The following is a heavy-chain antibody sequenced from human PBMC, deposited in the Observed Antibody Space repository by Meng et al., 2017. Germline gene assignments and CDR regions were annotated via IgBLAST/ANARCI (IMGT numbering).Heavy chain of an antibody. Sequence: LEGAGPGRGRPSGTLSLTCAVSGGSISSSNWWSWVRQPPGKGREWIGEIYHSGSTNYNPSLKSRVTISVDKSKNQFSLKLSSVTAADTAVYYCARAGVGYYDSSGPYSYWGQGTLVTVSS. J-gene: IGHJ4*02. D-gene: IGHD3-22*01. CDR1: GGSISSSNW. CDR2: IYHSGST. V-gene: IGHV4-4*02. CDR3: ARAGVGYYDSSGPYSY.